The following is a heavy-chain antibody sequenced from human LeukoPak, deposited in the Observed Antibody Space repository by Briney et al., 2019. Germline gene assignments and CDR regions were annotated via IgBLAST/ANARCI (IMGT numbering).Heavy chain of an antibody. D-gene: IGHD1-26*01. CDR1: GFTFSSTS. CDR2: ISGSGGST. CDR3: AKDRYLVGATAPFDY. V-gene: IGHV3-23*01. Sequence: PGGSLRLSCAASGFTFSSTSMSWVRQAPGKGLEWVSAISGSGGSTYYADSVKGRFTISRDNSKNTLYLQMNSLRAEDTAVYYCAKDRYLVGATAPFDYWGQGTLVTVSS. J-gene: IGHJ4*02.